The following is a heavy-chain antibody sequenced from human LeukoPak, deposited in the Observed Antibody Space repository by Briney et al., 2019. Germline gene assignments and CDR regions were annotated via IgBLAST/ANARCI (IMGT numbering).Heavy chain of an antibody. D-gene: IGHD6-19*01. J-gene: IGHJ4*02. CDR1: GGSISRYY. CDR3: ARGLGGSSGGFGY. CDR2: IYSSGST. V-gene: IGHV4-59*01. Sequence: SETLSLTCTVSGGSISRYYWSWIRQPPGKGLEWIGYIYSSGSTNYNPSLKSRVTISVDTSKNQLSLKLRSVTAADTAVYYCARGLGGSSGGFGYWGQGTLVTV.